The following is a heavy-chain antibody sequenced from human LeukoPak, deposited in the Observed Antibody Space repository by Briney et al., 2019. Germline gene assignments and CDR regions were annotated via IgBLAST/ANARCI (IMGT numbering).Heavy chain of an antibody. D-gene: IGHD2-15*01. V-gene: IGHV4-39*01. Sequence: SETLSLTCTVSGGSISSSSYYWGWIRQPPGKGLEWIGSIYYSGSTYYNPSLKSRVTISVDTSKNQFSLKLSSVTAADTAVYYCARLVGGHGDFDYWGQGTLVTVSS. CDR2: IYYSGST. CDR3: ARLVGGHGDFDY. J-gene: IGHJ4*02. CDR1: GGSISSSSYY.